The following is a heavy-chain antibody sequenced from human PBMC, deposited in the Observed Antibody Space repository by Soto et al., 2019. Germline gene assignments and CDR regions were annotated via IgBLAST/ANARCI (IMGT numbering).Heavy chain of an antibody. CDR2: INAGNGNT. V-gene: IGHV1-3*01. CDR1: GDTVASYA. CDR3: ASEYGYDAFDT. Sequence: SVEVGCEASGDTVASYAMDWVLQSPGQRLEWMGWINAGNGNTKYSQKFQGRVTTTRDTSASTAYMELSSLRSEDTAVYYCASEYGYDAFDTWGQRPMVTV. J-gene: IGHJ3*02. D-gene: IGHD4-17*01.